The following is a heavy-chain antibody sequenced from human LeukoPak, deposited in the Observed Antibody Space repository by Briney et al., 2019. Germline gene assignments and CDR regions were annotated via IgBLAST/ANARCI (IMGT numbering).Heavy chain of an antibody. V-gene: IGHV3-7*03. D-gene: IGHD2-15*01. CDR3: ARDHVVDGLVFDY. Sequence: GGSLRLSCTASGFTFSDHYMDWVRQAPGKGLEWVANINQDGSEKYYVDSVKGRFTISRDNTKNSLYLQMNSLRAEDTAIYYCARDHVVDGLVFDYWGQGALVTVSS. J-gene: IGHJ4*02. CDR2: INQDGSEK. CDR1: GFTFSDHY.